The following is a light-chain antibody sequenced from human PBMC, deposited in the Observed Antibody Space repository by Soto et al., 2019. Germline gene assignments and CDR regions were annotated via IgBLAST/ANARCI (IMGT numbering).Light chain of an antibody. CDR1: QSVSSY. Sequence: EIVLTQSPATLSLSPGERANLSCRASQSVSSYLAWYQQKPGQAPRLLIYDASNRATGIPARFSGSGSGTDFTLTISSLEPEDFAVYYCQQRSNWPLFGQGTRLEIK. J-gene: IGKJ5*01. CDR3: QQRSNWPL. CDR2: DAS. V-gene: IGKV3-11*01.